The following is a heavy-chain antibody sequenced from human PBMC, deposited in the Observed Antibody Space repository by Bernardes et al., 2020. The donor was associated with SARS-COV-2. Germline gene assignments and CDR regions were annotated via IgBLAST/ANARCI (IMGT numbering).Heavy chain of an antibody. CDR2: IRSRPNNYVT. CDR1: GLTFSDSA. J-gene: IGHJ4*03. D-gene: IGHD2-15*01. Sequence: GGSLRLSCAVSGLTFSDSAFHWVRQASGKGLEWIGRIRSRPNNYVTEYAASVKGRFIISRDDSTDMAYLQMNSRKREDTAVYFCTALGYATHNFDYWGQGTLVTGTS. CDR3: TALGYATHNFDY. V-gene: IGHV3-73*01.